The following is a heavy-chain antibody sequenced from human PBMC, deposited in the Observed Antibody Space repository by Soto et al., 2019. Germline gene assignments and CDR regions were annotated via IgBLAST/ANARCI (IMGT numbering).Heavy chain of an antibody. V-gene: IGHV1-18*01. J-gene: IGHJ4*02. CDR2: ISTSNGNT. Sequence: QVQLVQSGVEVKKPGASVKVSCKASGYTFTTYGISWVRQAPGQGLEWMGWISTSNGNTKYAQKVECRVTMTTDTSTSIAYMELRSLRSDDTAVYYCAREYCSSTSCYGVDYWGQGILVTVSS. D-gene: IGHD2-2*01. CDR1: GYTFTTYG. CDR3: AREYCSSTSCYGVDY.